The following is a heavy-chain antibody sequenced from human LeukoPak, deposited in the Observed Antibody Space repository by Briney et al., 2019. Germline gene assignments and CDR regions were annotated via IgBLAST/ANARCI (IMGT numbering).Heavy chain of an antibody. CDR3: AIRRDGYTYDI. V-gene: IGHV4-30-4*08. J-gene: IGHJ3*02. CDR2: MYHGGST. D-gene: IGHD5-24*01. Sequence: SETLSLTCTVSGDSVSSGAYYWNWIRQHPGKGLEWIGSMYHGGSTYYNPSLKSRVTISVDTSKSQFSLKLSSVTAADTAVYYCAIRRDGYTYDIWGQGTMVTVSS. CDR1: GDSVSSGAYY.